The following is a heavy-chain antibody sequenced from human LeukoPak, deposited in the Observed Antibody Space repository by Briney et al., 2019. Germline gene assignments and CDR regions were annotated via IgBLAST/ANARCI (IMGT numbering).Heavy chain of an antibody. CDR1: GGSFSGYY. V-gene: IGHV4-59*01. CDR2: IYYTGNT. J-gene: IGHJ5*02. CDR3: ARDRLQLQS. Sequence: PSETLSLTCAVCGGSFSGYYWSWIRQPPGKGLEWIGYIYYTGNTNYNPSLKSRVTISVDTSKNQFSLKLSSVTAADTAVYYCARDRLQLQSWGQGTLVTVSS. D-gene: IGHD1-1*01.